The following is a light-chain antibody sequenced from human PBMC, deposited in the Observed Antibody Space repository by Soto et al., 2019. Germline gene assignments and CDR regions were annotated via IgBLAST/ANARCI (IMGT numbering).Light chain of an antibody. J-gene: IGKJ5*01. CDR1: QSVSSSY. CDR2: GAS. CDR3: QQYTGPPTT. V-gene: IGKV3-20*01. Sequence: EIVLTQSPATLSLSPGERATLSCRASQSVSSSYLAWYQQKPGQAPRLLMYGASTRAAGIPDRFSGSGSGTDFTLTITRLEPEDSAVYFCQQYTGPPTTFGQGTRLEI.